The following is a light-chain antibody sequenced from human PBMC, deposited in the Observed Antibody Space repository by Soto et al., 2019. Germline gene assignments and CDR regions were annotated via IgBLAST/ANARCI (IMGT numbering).Light chain of an antibody. CDR3: QQYASSPLLT. Sequence: EVVMTQSPATLSVSPGERATLSCRASETVATNLAWYQQKPGQAPRLLIFGTSSRATGIPDRFSGSGSGTDFTLSISRLEPEDFAVYYCQQYASSPLLTFGGGTKVDIK. J-gene: IGKJ4*01. CDR1: ETVATN. V-gene: IGKV3D-15*01. CDR2: GTS.